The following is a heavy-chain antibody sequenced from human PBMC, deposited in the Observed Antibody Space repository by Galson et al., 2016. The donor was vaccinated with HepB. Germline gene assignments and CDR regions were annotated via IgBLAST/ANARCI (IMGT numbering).Heavy chain of an antibody. CDR3: ARGYSYGGGIY. CDR2: IYYSGST. V-gene: IGHV4-31*03. CDR1: GGSISSADYY. D-gene: IGHD5-18*01. Sequence: TLSLTCTVSGGSISSADYYWSWIRQHAGKGLEWIGYIYYSGSTYYNPSLKGRVTMSIDTSKNQFSLKMTSVTAADTAVYYCARGYSYGGGIYWGRGTLVTVSS. J-gene: IGHJ1*01.